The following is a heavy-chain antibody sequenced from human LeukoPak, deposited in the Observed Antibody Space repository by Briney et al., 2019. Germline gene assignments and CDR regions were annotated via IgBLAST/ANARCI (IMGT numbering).Heavy chain of an antibody. Sequence: PGGSLRLSCAASGFTFSSYAMSWVRQAPGKGLEWVSAISGSGGSTYYADSVKGRFTISRDNSKNTLYLQMNSLRAEDTAVYYCAKPRRPYSEVSSQGYWGQGTLVTVSS. D-gene: IGHD2-21*01. CDR2: ISGSGGST. CDR1: GFTFSSYA. V-gene: IGHV3-23*01. J-gene: IGHJ4*02. CDR3: AKPRRPYSEVSSQGY.